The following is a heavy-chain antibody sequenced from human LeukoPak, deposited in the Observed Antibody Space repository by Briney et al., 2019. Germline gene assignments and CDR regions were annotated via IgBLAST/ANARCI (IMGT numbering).Heavy chain of an antibody. CDR2: IIPIFGTA. D-gene: IGHD3-22*01. CDR1: GGTFSRYA. CDR3: VAIHYYDSSGYKGDLYYFDY. J-gene: IGHJ4*02. Sequence: ASVKVSCKASGGTFSRYAMSWVRQAPGQGLEWMGGIIPIFGTASFAQKFQGRVTITADESTGTAYMEVSSLRSEDTAVYYCVAIHYYDSSGYKGDLYYFDYWGQGTLVTVSS. V-gene: IGHV1-69*13.